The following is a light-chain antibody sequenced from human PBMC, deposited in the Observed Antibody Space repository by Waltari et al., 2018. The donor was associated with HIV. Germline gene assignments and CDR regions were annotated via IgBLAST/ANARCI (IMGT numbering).Light chain of an antibody. CDR2: WAS. Sequence: DIVMTQSPDSLAVSLGGGATINCKSSQSVLSSSNNKNYLVWYQQKPGQPPNVLIYWASTRESGVPDRFSGGGSGTDFTLTISSLQAEDVAVYYCQQYYSLPWTFGQGTKVEIK. J-gene: IGKJ1*01. V-gene: IGKV4-1*01. CDR3: QQYYSLPWT. CDR1: QSVLSSSNNKNY.